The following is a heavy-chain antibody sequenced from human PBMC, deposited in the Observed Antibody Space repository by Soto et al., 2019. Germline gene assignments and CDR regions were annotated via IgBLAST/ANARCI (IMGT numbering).Heavy chain of an antibody. V-gene: IGHV2-5*02. J-gene: IGHJ5*02. D-gene: IGHD6-19*01. CDR2: IYWDDDK. CDR3: AHDGERSGWYTGWFDP. CDR1: GFSLSTSGVG. Sequence: QITLKESGPTLVKPTQTLTLTCTFSGFSLSTSGVGVGWIRQPPGKALEWLALIYWDDDKRYSPSLKSRLTITKDTSKTQVVLTRTNMAPADTTTYHCAHDGERSGWYTGWFDPCGQGSLVTVSS.